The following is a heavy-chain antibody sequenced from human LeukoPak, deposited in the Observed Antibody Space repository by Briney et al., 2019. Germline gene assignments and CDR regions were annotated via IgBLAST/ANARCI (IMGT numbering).Heavy chain of an antibody. Sequence: ASVKVSCKASGYTFTGYYMHWVRQAPGQGLEWMGWINPNSGGTNYAQKFQGRVTMTRDTSISTAYMDLSRLRSDDTAVYYWGREGGLGGFCGGGSGYNYGGREP. CDR3: GREGGLGGFCGGGSGYNY. D-gene: IGHD2-15*01. CDR2: INPNSGGT. J-gene: IGHJ4*02. CDR1: GYTFTGYY. V-gene: IGHV1-2*02.